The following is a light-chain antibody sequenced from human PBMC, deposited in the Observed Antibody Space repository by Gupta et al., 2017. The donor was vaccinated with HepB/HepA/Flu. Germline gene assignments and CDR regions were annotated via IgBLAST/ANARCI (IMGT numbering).Light chain of an antibody. Sequence: QLVLTQSPSASASLGASVKLTCTLSNGHSSYAIAWHQQQPKKGPRYLMKLNSDGRHSKGDGIPDRFSGSSSGAERYLTISSLQSEDEADYYCQTWGTGIPHVVFGCGTNLTVL. V-gene: IGLV4-69*01. CDR3: QTWGTGIPHVV. CDR1: NGHSSYA. J-gene: IGLJ2*01. CDR2: LNSDGRH.